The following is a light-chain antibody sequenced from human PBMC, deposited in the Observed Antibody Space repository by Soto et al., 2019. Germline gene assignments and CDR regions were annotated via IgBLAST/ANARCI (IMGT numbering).Light chain of an antibody. CDR3: QQYASSRT. CDR2: GAS. Sequence: EIVLTQSPGTLSLSPGERATLSCRASQSVSSSLAWYQQKPGQAPRLLFYGASSRATGVPDRFSGSGSGTDFTLTISRLEPEDFAVYYCQQYASSRTFGQGTKVAIK. V-gene: IGKV3-20*01. CDR1: QSVSSS. J-gene: IGKJ1*01.